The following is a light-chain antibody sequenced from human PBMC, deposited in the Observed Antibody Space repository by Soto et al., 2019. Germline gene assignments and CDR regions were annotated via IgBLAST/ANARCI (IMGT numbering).Light chain of an antibody. J-gene: IGKJ4*01. Sequence: EMVVPQSPATLYLSPEERATLSCRASQSVSRYLAWYQQKPGQAPRLLIYDASNSATGIPARFSGSGSGTDFTLTISSLEPEDFAVYYCQQRTNWPLTFGGGNKLEIK. CDR3: QQRTNWPLT. CDR1: QSVSRY. CDR2: DAS. V-gene: IGKV3-11*01.